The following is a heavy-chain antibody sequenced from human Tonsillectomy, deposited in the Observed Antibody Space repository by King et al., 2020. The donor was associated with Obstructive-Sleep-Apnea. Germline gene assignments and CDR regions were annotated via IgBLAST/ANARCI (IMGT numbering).Heavy chain of an antibody. CDR2: INPNSGGT. CDR3: ARDLGYCISTSCYNWFDP. J-gene: IGHJ5*02. V-gene: IGHV1-2*02. CDR1: GYTFTGYY. D-gene: IGHD2-2*01. Sequence: QLVQSGAEVKKPGASVKVSCKASGYTFTGYYMHWVRQAPGQGLEWMGWINPNSGGTNYAQKFQGRVTMTRDTSISTAYMELSRLRSDDTAVYYCARDLGYCISTSCYNWFDPWGQGTLVTVSS.